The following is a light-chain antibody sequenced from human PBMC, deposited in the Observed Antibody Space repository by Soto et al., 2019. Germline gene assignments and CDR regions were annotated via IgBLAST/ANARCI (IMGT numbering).Light chain of an antibody. CDR2: DAT. J-gene: IGKJ2*01. CDR3: LQSSNGPPYT. CDR1: QSVSSY. V-gene: IGKV3-11*01. Sequence: EIVLTQSPAPLSLSPGDIATLSCRAGQSVSSYLAWYEQKTCQAPRLLVYDATNRATDIPARFSGSGSGTDCTLTIRRLEPEDFAVYYCLQSSNGPPYTFCQGTKREIK.